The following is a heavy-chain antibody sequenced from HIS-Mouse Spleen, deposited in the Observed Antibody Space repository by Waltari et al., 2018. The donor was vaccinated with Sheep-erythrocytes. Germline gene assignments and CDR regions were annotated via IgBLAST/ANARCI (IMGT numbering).Heavy chain of an antibody. Sequence: QVQLVESGGGVVQPGSSLRLSCAASGFTFSSYGMHWVRQAPGKGLEWVAVISYDGSNKYYADSVKGRFTISRDNSKNTLYLQMNSLRAEDTAVYYCAKVRTVNYWYFDLWGRGTLVTVSS. CDR2: ISYDGSNK. CDR3: AKVRTVNYWYFDL. J-gene: IGHJ2*01. CDR1: GFTFSSYG. D-gene: IGHD1-1*01. V-gene: IGHV3-30*18.